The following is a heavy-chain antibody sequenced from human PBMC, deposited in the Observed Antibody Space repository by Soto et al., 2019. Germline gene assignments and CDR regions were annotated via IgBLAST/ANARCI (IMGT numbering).Heavy chain of an antibody. V-gene: IGHV4-59*01. CDR3: ARGLYCSGGSCYHYYFDY. CDR1: GGSISPYY. CDR2: IYYSGST. J-gene: IGHJ4*02. Sequence: SETLSLTCTVSGGSISPYYWSWIRQPPGRGLEWIGYIYYSGSTNYNPSLKSRVTISVDTSKNQFSLKLSSVTAADTAVYYCARGLYCSGGSCYHYYFDYWGQGTLVTVSS. D-gene: IGHD2-15*01.